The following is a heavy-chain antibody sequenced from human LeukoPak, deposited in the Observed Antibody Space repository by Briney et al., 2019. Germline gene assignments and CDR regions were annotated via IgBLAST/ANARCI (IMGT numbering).Heavy chain of an antibody. Sequence: PGGSLTLSCAASGFTFSNYAMSWVRQAPGKGLAWVSAINAGGGSTYYADSVKGRFTISRDNSKNTLYLQMNRLRADDKDVYYFVKDFEDYYYYGMDVWGEGAKVTVSS. V-gene: IGHV3-23*01. CDR2: INAGGGST. CDR1: GFTFSNYA. J-gene: IGHJ6*04. CDR3: VKDFEDYYYYGMDV.